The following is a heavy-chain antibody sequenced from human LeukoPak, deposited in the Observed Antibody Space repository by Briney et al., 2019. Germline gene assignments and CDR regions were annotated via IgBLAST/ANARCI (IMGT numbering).Heavy chain of an antibody. CDR1: GFTFSRSA. J-gene: IGHJ6*02. Sequence: SVKVSCKASGFTFSRSAIQWVRQARGQRLEWIGWIVVGSGNTNYAQKFQERVTITRDMPTSTAYMELTGLRSEDTAVYYCAAERDRDYYYYGMDVWGQGTTVTVSS. CDR2: IVVGSGNT. CDR3: AAERDRDYYYYGMDV. V-gene: IGHV1-58*02.